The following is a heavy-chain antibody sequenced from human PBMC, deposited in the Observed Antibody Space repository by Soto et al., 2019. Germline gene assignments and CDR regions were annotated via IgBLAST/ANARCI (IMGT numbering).Heavy chain of an antibody. Sequence: QVQLVQSGAEVKKPGSSVKVSCKASGGTFSSYTISWVRQAPGQGLEWMGRIIPILGIANYAQKFQGRVTITADKSTSTAYMELSSMRSEDTAVYYCARDGDYDSLTGYYSPWYFDYWGQGTLVTVSS. CDR3: ARDGDYDSLTGYYSPWYFDY. V-gene: IGHV1-69*02. D-gene: IGHD3-9*01. J-gene: IGHJ4*02. CDR1: GGTFSSYT. CDR2: IIPILGIA.